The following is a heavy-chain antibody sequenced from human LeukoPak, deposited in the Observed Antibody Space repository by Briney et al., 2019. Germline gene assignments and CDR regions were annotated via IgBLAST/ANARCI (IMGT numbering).Heavy chain of an antibody. Sequence: ASVKVSCKASGGTFSSYAISWVRQAPGQGLEWMGGIIPIFGTANYAQKFQGGVTITADESTSTAYMELSSLRSEDTAVYYCARVTADGSGSYSLYYWYFDLWGRGTLVTVSS. J-gene: IGHJ2*01. CDR3: ARVTADGSGSYSLYYWYFDL. V-gene: IGHV1-69*13. D-gene: IGHD3-10*01. CDR2: IIPIFGTA. CDR1: GGTFSSYA.